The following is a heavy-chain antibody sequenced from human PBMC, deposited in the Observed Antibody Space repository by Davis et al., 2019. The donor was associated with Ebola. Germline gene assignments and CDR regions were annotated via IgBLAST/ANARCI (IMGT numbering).Heavy chain of an antibody. D-gene: IGHD2-15*01. CDR1: GFTFSSYA. J-gene: IGHJ4*02. CDR3: ARATPPYCSGGSCYLDY. V-gene: IGHV3-23*01. CDR2: ISGSGGST. Sequence: PGGSLRLSCAASGFTFSSYAMSWVRQAPGKGLEWVSAISGSGGSTYYADSVKGRFTISRDNSKNTLYLQMNSLRAEDTAVYYCARATPPYCSGGSCYLDYWGQGTLVTVSS.